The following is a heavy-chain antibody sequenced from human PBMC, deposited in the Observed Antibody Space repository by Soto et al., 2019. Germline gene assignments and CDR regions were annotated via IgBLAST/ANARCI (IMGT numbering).Heavy chain of an antibody. J-gene: IGHJ4*02. CDR3: ARAGVVVPAAIFNFDY. Sequence: QVQLVQSGAEVKKPGASVKVSCKASGYTLINYGISWVRQAPGQGLEWMGGIIPIFGTANYAQKFQGRVTITADESTSTAYMELSSLRSEDTAVYYCARAGVVVPAAIFNFDYWGQGTLVTVSS. CDR1: GYTLINYG. D-gene: IGHD2-2*01. V-gene: IGHV1-69*13. CDR2: IIPIFGTA.